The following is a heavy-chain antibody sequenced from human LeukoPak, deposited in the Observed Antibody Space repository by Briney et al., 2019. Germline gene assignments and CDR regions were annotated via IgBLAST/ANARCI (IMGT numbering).Heavy chain of an antibody. CDR2: IYYSGST. V-gene: IGHV4-59*01. J-gene: IGHJ3*02. D-gene: IGHD3-22*01. Sequence: SETLSLTCTVSGGSISSYYWSWIRQPPGKGLEWIGYIYYSGSTNYNPSLKSRVTISVDTSKNQFSLKLSSVTAADTAVYYCARDRYDNGALDIWGQGTMVTVSS. CDR3: ARDRYDNGALDI. CDR1: GGSISSYY.